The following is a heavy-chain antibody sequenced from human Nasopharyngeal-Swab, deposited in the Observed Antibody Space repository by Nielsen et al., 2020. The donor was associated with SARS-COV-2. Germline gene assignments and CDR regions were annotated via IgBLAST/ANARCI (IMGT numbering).Heavy chain of an antibody. D-gene: IGHD3-3*01. CDR1: GFTFSSYV. CDR3: ARDGLDYDFWSAYFMDV. Sequence: GGSLRLSCAASGFTFSSYVMSWVRQAPGKGLEWVSIISGSGDTTYYADSVNDRFTISRDNAKNSLYLQMNSLRAEDTAVYYCARDGLDYDFWSAYFMDVWGQGTTVTVSS. V-gene: IGHV3-23*01. J-gene: IGHJ6*02. CDR2: ISGSGDTT.